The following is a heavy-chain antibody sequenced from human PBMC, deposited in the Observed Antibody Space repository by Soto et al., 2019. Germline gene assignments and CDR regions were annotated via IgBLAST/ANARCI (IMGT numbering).Heavy chain of an antibody. V-gene: IGHV3-30-3*01. CDR3: ARARHYYYYGMDV. Sequence: QVQLVESGGGVVQPGRSLRLSCAASGFTFSSYAMHWVRKAPGKGLEWVAVISYDGGNKYYADSVKGRFTISRDNSKNTLYLQMNSLRAEDTAVYYCARARHYYYYGMDVWGQGTTVTVSS. J-gene: IGHJ6*02. D-gene: IGHD6-25*01. CDR2: ISYDGGNK. CDR1: GFTFSSYA.